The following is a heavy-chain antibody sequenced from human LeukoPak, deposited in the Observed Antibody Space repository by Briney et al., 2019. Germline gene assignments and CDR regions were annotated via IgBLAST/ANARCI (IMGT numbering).Heavy chain of an antibody. Sequence: SETLSLTCTVSGGSISSYYWSWIRQPPGKELEWIGYIYYSGSTNYNPSLKSRVTISVDTSKNQFSLKLSSVTAADTAVYFCARSYDFWSGSPPYYFDYWGQGTLVTVSS. D-gene: IGHD3-3*01. CDR2: IYYSGST. CDR1: GGSISSYY. CDR3: ARSYDFWSGSPPYYFDY. J-gene: IGHJ4*02. V-gene: IGHV4-59*01.